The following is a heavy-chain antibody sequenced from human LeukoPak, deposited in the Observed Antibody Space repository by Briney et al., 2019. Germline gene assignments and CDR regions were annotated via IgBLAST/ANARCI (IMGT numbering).Heavy chain of an antibody. CDR3: TRTVLDCKNGVCYDY. CDR2: ISPYNGNT. D-gene: IGHD2-8*01. Sequence: ASVKVSCKTSGYTFTNYGISWVGQAPGQWLEWMGWISPYNGNTIYAQKLQGRVTVTTDTSTSTAYMELRSLRSDDTAVYYCTRTVLDCKNGVCYDYWGQGTLVTVSS. V-gene: IGHV1-18*01. CDR1: GYTFTNYG. J-gene: IGHJ4*02.